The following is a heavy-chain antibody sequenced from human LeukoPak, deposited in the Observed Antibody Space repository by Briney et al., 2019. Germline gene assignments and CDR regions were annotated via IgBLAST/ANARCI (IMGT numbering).Heavy chain of an antibody. D-gene: IGHD2-15*01. J-gene: IGHJ6*02. CDR2: IKQDGSDK. CDR1: GFTFSSYW. V-gene: IGHV3-7*01. CDR3: ARDLVVVGSSFSYGMDV. Sequence: GGSLRLSCAASGFTFSSYWMSWVRQAPGKGLEWVANIKQDGSDKYSVDSVKGRFTNSRDNAKNSLYLEMNSLRADDTAVYYCARDLVVVGSSFSYGMDVWGQGTTVTVSS.